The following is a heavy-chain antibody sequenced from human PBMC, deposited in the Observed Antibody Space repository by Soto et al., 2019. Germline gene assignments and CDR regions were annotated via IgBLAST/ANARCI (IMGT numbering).Heavy chain of an antibody. Sequence: QVQLQESGPGLVKPSQTLSLTCTVSCGSISSGGYYWSWIRPHPGKGLEWIGYLYYSGSTYYNPSLKSRVTISVDTSKNQFSLKLSSVTAADTAVYYCARDIPGDYPDYWGQGTLVTVSS. CDR1: CGSISSGGYY. J-gene: IGHJ4*02. D-gene: IGHD3-16*01. CDR2: LYYSGST. CDR3: ARDIPGDYPDY. V-gene: IGHV4-31*03.